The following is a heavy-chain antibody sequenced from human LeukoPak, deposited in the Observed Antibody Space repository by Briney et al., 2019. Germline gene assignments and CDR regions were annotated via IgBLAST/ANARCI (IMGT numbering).Heavy chain of an antibody. Sequence: PGRSLRLSRAASGFPFSSYVMHGVRQAPGKGLEWVSAISGGGGTTYYADSVKGRFTISRDNSKNTMDLQMNSLRAEDTAVYYCAREQYGSDDALDIWGQGTMVTVSS. J-gene: IGHJ3*02. CDR1: GFPFSSYV. CDR3: AREQYGSDDALDI. CDR2: ISGGGGTT. V-gene: IGHV3-23*01. D-gene: IGHD4-17*01.